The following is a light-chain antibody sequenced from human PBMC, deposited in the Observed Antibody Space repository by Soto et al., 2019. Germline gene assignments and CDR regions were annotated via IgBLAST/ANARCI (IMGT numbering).Light chain of an antibody. CDR2: EVS. CDR1: SSDVGSYNL. J-gene: IGLJ1*01. Sequence: QSVLTQPASVSGSPGHSITISFTGTSSDVGSYNLVSWYQQHPGKAPKLMIYEVSKRPSGVSNRFSGSKSGNTASLTISGLQAEDEADYYCCSYAGSSTSYVFGTGTKVTVL. CDR3: CSYAGSSTSYV. V-gene: IGLV2-23*02.